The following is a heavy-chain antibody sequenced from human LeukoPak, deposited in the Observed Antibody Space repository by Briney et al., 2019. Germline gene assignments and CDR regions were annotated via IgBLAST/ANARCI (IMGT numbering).Heavy chain of an antibody. D-gene: IGHD6-6*01. V-gene: IGHV4-4*09. Sequence: SETLSLTCNVSVDSMSDHYWSWIRQSPGGGLEWIGYIYKRGTTNYIPSLRSRVTISVDKSKRQLSLRLNSVTAADTAVYYCVASYSTSSGVDHWGQGTLVTVSS. CDR1: VDSMSDHY. CDR2: IYKRGTT. CDR3: VASYSTSSGVDH. J-gene: IGHJ4*02.